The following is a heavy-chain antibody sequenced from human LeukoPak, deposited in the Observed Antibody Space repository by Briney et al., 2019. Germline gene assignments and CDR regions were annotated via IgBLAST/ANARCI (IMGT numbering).Heavy chain of an antibody. D-gene: IGHD3-22*01. J-gene: IGHJ4*02. Sequence: PGGSLRLSCAASGFTFSSYEMNWVRQAPGKGLEWVSYISSSGSTIYHADSVKGRFTISRDNAKNSLYLQMNSLRAEDTAVYYCAREVRDLYYYDSSGYFNFDYWGQGTLVTVSS. CDR1: GFTFSSYE. V-gene: IGHV3-48*03. CDR3: AREVRDLYYYDSSGYFNFDY. CDR2: ISSSGSTI.